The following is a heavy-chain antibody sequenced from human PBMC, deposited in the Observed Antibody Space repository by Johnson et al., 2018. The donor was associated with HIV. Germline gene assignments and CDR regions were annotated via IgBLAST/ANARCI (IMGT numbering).Heavy chain of an antibody. V-gene: IGHV3-72*01. CDR1: GFTFTDHY. CDR2: TRNKAHSYTT. CDR3: ATGASSTGSLGALDI. J-gene: IGHJ3*02. Sequence: VQLVESGGGLVKPGGSLRLSCAASGFTFTDHYMDWVRQAPGKGLEWVGRTRNKAHSYTTEYAASVKGRFTISRDDSKNSLYLQMNSLKSEDTAVYYCATGASSTGSLGALDIWGQGAMITVSS. D-gene: IGHD6-13*01.